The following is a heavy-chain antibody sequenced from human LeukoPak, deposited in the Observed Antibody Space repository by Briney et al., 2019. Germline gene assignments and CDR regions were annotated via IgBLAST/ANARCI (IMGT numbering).Heavy chain of an antibody. J-gene: IGHJ3*02. Sequence: PSETLSLTCTVSDDSISGYYCIWIRQPPGKGLEWIAYIYPSGSTKYNPSLKSPVTVSVDTSKNQLSLRLSSVTAADTAVYYCARRAAATRAFDIWGQGTTVTVSS. CDR1: DDSISGYY. V-gene: IGHV4-4*09. CDR2: IYPSGST. D-gene: IGHD6-25*01. CDR3: ARRAAATRAFDI.